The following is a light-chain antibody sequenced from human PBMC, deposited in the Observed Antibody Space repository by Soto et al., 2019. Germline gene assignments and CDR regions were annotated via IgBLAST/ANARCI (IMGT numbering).Light chain of an antibody. Sequence: IQMTQSPSTLAAYVGDRVTITCRASQSISSWVAWYQQKPGKAPKLLIYDASSLKSGVPSRFSGSGSGTEFTLTISSLQPDDFASYCCQHYGGRWTFGQGTKVDIK. V-gene: IGKV1-5*01. J-gene: IGKJ1*01. CDR1: QSISSW. CDR2: DAS. CDR3: QHYGGRWT.